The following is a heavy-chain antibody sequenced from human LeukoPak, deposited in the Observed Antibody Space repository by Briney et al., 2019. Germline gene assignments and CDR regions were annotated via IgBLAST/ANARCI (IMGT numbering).Heavy chain of an antibody. D-gene: IGHD3-3*01. CDR3: ARVGVFGVVSDS. CDR2: IYYSGST. CDR1: GDSINSGSYY. J-gene: IGHJ4*02. Sequence: PSETLSLTCTVSGDSINSGSYYWVWIRQPPGKGLEWIGSIYYSGSTYYSPSLKSRVTISVDTSKIQFSLRLSSVTAGDTAVYYCARVGVFGVVSDSWGQGILVTVSS. V-gene: IGHV4-39*01.